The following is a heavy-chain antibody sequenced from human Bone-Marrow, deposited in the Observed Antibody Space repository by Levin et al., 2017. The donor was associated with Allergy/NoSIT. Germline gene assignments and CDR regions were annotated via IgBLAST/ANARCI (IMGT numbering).Heavy chain of an antibody. Sequence: SQTLSLTCTVSGGPSGSLRSTSDYWGWIRQPPGKGLERIGSIYYLRPTYYNSSLNSRVTISADASQSQFSLKLNSVTAADTAVYYGARRPCPGGQWDLPFDSWGPGILVTVSS. J-gene: IGHJ4*02. CDR3: ARRPCPGGQWDLPFDS. D-gene: IGHD1-26*01. CDR1: GGPSGSLRSTSDY. CDR2: IYYLRPT. V-gene: IGHV4-39*01.